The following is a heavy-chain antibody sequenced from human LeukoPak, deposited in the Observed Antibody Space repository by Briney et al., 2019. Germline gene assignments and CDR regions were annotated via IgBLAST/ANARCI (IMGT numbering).Heavy chain of an antibody. Sequence: GGSLRLSCEASGFSFSDYYMTWIRQAPGKGLEWVSYISPSGSTIRNADSVKGRLTISRDNTRNSLYLQMSSLRADDTAVYYCARAGRGFTYGYSDSWGQGTLVTVSS. CDR3: ARAGRGFTYGYSDS. D-gene: IGHD2-8*01. V-gene: IGHV3-11*04. J-gene: IGHJ4*02. CDR2: ISPSGSTI. CDR1: GFSFSDYY.